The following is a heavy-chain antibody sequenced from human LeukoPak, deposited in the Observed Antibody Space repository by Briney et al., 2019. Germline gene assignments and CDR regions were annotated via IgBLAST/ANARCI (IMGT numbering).Heavy chain of an antibody. J-gene: IGHJ4*02. D-gene: IGHD6-19*01. CDR3: ASVVAVAGNDYFDY. CDR1: GGSFSGYY. CDR2: INHSGST. V-gene: IGHV4-34*01. Sequence: PSETLSLTCAVYGGSFSGYYWSWNRQPPGKGLEWIGEINHSGSTNYNPSLKSRVTISVDTSKNQFSLKLSSVTAADTAVYYCASVVAVAGNDYFDYWGQGTLVTVSS.